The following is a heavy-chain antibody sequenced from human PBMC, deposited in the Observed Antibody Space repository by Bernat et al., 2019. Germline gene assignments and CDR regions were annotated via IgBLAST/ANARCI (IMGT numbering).Heavy chain of an antibody. CDR3: ARDPPSETDFWSGYYRGFFEY. CDR2: IWYDGRNK. J-gene: IGHJ4*02. CDR1: GFTFSSYG. D-gene: IGHD3-3*01. Sequence: QVQLVESGGGVVQPGRSLRLSCAASGFTFSSYGMHWVRQAPGKGLEGVAGIWYDGRNKYYADSVKGRFTIYRDNSKNTLYLKMNSLRAEDTAVYYCARDPPSETDFWSGYYRGFFEYWGQGTLVTVSS. V-gene: IGHV3-33*01.